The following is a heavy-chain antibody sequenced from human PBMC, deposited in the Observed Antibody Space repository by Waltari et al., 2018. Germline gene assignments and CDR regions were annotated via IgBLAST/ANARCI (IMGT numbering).Heavy chain of an antibody. CDR3: AKDRAAAATGYFDY. J-gene: IGHJ4*02. V-gene: IGHV3-9*01. D-gene: IGHD6-13*01. Sequence: EVQLVESGGGLVQPGRSLRLSCAASGFTFDDYAMPWVRKAPGKGLEWVSGISWNSGSIGYADSVKGRFTISRDNAKNSLYLQMNSLRAEDTALYYCAKDRAAAATGYFDYWGQGTLVTVSS. CDR1: GFTFDDYA. CDR2: ISWNSGSI.